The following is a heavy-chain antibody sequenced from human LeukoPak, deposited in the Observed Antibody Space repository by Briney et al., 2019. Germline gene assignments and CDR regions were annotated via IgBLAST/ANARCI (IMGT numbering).Heavy chain of an antibody. J-gene: IGHJ4*02. V-gene: IGHV1-18*01. Sequence: ASVKVSCKASGYTFTSYGISWLRQAPGQGLEWMGWINSYSGNTSYAQKFQGRVTMTTDTSTTTVYMELRSLTSDDTAVYYCARDRSGGTYYVYWGQGTLVTVSS. CDR3: ARDRSGGTYYVY. D-gene: IGHD1-26*01. CDR1: GYTFTSYG. CDR2: INSYSGNT.